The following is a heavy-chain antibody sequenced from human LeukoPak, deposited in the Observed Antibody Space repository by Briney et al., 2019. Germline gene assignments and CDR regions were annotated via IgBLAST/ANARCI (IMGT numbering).Heavy chain of an antibody. V-gene: IGHV3-11*04. CDR3: ARDYFDAAYYYYYYMDV. D-gene: IGHD3-9*01. CDR1: GFTFSDYY. CDR2: ISSSGDTI. Sequence: PGGSLRLSCAASGFTFSDYYMNWVRQAPGKGLEWVSYISSSGDTIYYADSVKGRFTISRDNAKSSLYLQMNSLRAEDTAVYYCARDYFDAAYYYYYYMDVWGKGTTVTVSS. J-gene: IGHJ6*03.